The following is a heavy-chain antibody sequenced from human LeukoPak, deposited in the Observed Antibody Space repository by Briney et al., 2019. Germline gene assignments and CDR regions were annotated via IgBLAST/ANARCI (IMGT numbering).Heavy chain of an antibody. D-gene: IGHD3-10*01. CDR1: GFTFSSYG. J-gene: IGHJ4*02. CDR2: IRYDGSNK. Sequence: HPGGSLRLSCAASGFTFSSYGMHWVRQAPGKGLEWVAFIRYDGSNKYYADSVKGRFTISRDNSKNTLYLQMNSLRAEDTAVHYCAKDALYGSETLDYWGQGTLVTVSS. CDR3: AKDALYGSETLDY. V-gene: IGHV3-30*02.